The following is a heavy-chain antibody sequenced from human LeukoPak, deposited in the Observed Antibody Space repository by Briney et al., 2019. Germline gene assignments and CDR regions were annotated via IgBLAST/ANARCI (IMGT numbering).Heavy chain of an antibody. CDR3: ARDQEYSSSSIYYYYYMDV. V-gene: IGHV3-33*01. J-gene: IGHJ6*03. CDR1: GFTFSSYG. CDR2: IWYDGSNK. D-gene: IGHD6-6*01. Sequence: PGGSLRLSCAASGFTFSSYGMHWVRQAPGKGLEWVAVIWYDGSNKYYADSVKGRFTISRDNSKNTLYLQMNSLRAEDTAVYYCARDQEYSSSSIYYYYYMDVWGKGTTVTVSS.